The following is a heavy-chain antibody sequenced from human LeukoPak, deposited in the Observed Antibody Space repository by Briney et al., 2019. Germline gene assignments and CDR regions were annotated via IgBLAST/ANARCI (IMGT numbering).Heavy chain of an antibody. V-gene: IGHV1-46*01. CDR2: INPSGGST. Sequence: ASVKVSCKTSEYTFTNYYMHWVRQAPGQGLEWMGIINPSGGSTSYAPKFQGRVTMTRDTSTSTVYMELSSLRSEDTAVYYCARDWGSSTSCYACYYGMDVWGQGTTVTVSS. D-gene: IGHD2-2*01. CDR3: ARDWGSSTSCYACYYGMDV. CDR1: EYTFTNYY. J-gene: IGHJ6*02.